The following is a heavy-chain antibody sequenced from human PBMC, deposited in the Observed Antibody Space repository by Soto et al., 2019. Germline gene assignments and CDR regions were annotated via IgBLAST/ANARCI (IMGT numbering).Heavy chain of an antibody. Sequence: QVQLQESGPGLVKPSQTLSLTCTISGDSINNGGFYWSWVRQHPGMGLEWIGFINYSGATYYNPSLKSRVSISLHTSKTQFSLKLSSVTAADTAVYYCASDLYGSGMDYWGQGILVTVSS. D-gene: IGHD3-10*01. CDR3: ASDLYGSGMDY. CDR2: INYSGAT. V-gene: IGHV4-31*03. J-gene: IGHJ4*02. CDR1: GDSINNGGFY.